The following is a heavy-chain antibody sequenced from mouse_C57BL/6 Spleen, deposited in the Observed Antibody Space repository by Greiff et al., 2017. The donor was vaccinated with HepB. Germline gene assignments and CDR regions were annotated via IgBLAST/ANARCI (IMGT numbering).Heavy chain of an antibody. J-gene: IGHJ2*01. CDR1: GYAFSSSW. CDR2: IYPGDGDT. Sequence: QVQLKESGPELVKPGASVKISCKASGYAFSSSWMNWVKQRPGKGLEWIGRIYPGDGDTNYNGKFKGKSTLTADKSSSTAYMQLSSLTSEDSAVYFCASFITTVLDYWGQGTTLTVSS. V-gene: IGHV1-82*01. D-gene: IGHD1-1*01. CDR3: ASFITTVLDY.